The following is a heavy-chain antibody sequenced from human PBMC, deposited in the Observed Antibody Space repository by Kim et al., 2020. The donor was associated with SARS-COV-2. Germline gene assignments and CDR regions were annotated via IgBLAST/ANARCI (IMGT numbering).Heavy chain of an antibody. CDR1: GFSISDYY. D-gene: IGHD5-18*01. Sequence: GGSLRLSCAASGFSISDYYMAWIRQAPGKGLEWLSYIDMTGRTIHYADSVRGRFTISRDNANNSLSLQMDSLRVEDTAVYYCASGYSYEDFYHSGMDVWGQGTTVTVSS. CDR2: IDMTGRTI. J-gene: IGHJ6*02. CDR3: ASGYSYEDFYHSGMDV. V-gene: IGHV3-11*01.